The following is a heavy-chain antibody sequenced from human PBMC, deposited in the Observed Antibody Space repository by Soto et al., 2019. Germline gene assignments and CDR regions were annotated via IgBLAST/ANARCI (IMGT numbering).Heavy chain of an antibody. CDR1: GGSISSYY. J-gene: IGHJ3*02. CDR2: IYYSGST. V-gene: IGHV4-59*08. CDR3: ARSGTDSGYDSFDI. Sequence: SETLSLTCTVSGGSISSYYWSWIRQPPGKRLKKIGYIYYSGSTNYKPSLKSRVTISVDTSKNQFSLKLSSVTAADTAVYYCARSGTDSGYDSFDIWGQGTMVTVSS. D-gene: IGHD5-12*01.